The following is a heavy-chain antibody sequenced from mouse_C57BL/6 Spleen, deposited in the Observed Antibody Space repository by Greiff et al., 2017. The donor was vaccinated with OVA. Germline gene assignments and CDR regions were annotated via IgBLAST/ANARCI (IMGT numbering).Heavy chain of an antibody. CDR2: INPNNGGT. CDR1: GYTFTDYN. V-gene: IGHV1-18*01. J-gene: IGHJ3*01. Sequence: EVKLQESGPELVKPGASVKIPCKASGYTFTDYNMDWVKQSHGKSLEWIGDINPNNGGTIYNQKFKGKATLTVDKSSSTAYMELRSLTSEDTAVYYCASSWDWAWFAYWGQGTLVTVSA. D-gene: IGHD4-1*01. CDR3: ASSWDWAWFAY.